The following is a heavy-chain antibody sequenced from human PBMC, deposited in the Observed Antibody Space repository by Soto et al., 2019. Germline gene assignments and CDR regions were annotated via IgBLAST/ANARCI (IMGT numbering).Heavy chain of an antibody. D-gene: IGHD3-16*01. Sequence: GGSLRLSCAASGFTFSSYSMNWVRQAPGKGLEWVSYISSSSSTIYYADSVKGRFTISRDNAKNSLYLQMNSLRAEDTAVYYCAREGLHLGELVYYFDYWGQGTLVTVSS. V-gene: IGHV3-48*01. CDR3: AREGLHLGELVYYFDY. CDR1: GFTFSSYS. J-gene: IGHJ4*02. CDR2: ISSSSSTI.